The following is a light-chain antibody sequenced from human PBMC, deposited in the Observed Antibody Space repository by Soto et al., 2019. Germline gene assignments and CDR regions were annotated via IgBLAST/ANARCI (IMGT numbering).Light chain of an antibody. J-gene: IGLJ2*01. CDR3: YSYDGRSTSV. CDR2: EDD. Sequence: QSALTQPASVSGSPGQSITISCTGTSSDDGSYNLVSWYQQYPGKAPKLMIFEDDERPSGVSNRFSGSKSGNTATLTISGLQAEDEADYYCYSYDGRSTSVFGGGTKLTVL. CDR1: SSDDGSYNL. V-gene: IGLV2-23*01.